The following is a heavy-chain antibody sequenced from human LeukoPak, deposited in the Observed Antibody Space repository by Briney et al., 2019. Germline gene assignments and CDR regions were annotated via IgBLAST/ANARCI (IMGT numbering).Heavy chain of an antibody. Sequence: TDTLSLTCGVSGGSITSTNWWSWVRQPPGQGLEWIGEVSLSGLTHYNPSLNSRAIMALDTSKNHLSLNLTSVTAADTAVYYCSRENGAFSSFGYWGQGTLVTVPS. CDR3: SRENGAFSSFGY. CDR2: VSLSGLT. D-gene: IGHD2-8*01. V-gene: IGHV4-4*02. J-gene: IGHJ4*02. CDR1: GGSITSTNW.